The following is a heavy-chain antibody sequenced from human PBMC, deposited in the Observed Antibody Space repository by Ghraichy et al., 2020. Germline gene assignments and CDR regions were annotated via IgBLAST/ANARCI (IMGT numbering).Heavy chain of an antibody. CDR1: GFTFDDYT. V-gene: IGHV3-43*01. J-gene: IGHJ6*03. CDR2: ISWDGGST. Sequence: GSLRLSCAASGFTFDDYTMHWVRQAPGKGLEWVSLISWDGGSTYYADSVKGRFTISRDNSKNSLYLQMNSLRTEDTALYYCAKDRTYDSSGYYLGELYYYYMDVWGKGTTVTVSS. CDR3: AKDRTYDSSGYYLGELYYYYMDV. D-gene: IGHD3-22*01.